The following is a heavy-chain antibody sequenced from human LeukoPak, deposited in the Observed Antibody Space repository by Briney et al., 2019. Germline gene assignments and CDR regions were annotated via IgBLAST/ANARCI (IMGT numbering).Heavy chain of an antibody. CDR1: GFTFSNYG. Sequence: GGSLRLSCVASGFTFSNYGMHWVRQAPGKGLEWVAVISNDGSGEYYAYSVKGRFTITRDNSKTTLYLQMNSLRIEDTAVYYCAKDRTATKYLFHYWGQGTLVTVSS. J-gene: IGHJ4*02. CDR3: AKDRTATKYLFHY. V-gene: IGHV3-30*18. D-gene: IGHD1-14*01. CDR2: ISNDGSGE.